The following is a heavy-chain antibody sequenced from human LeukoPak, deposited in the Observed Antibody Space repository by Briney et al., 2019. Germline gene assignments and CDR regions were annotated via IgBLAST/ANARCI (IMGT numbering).Heavy chain of an antibody. CDR3: ARGMTTGD. CDR1: GFTFSSFW. J-gene: IGHJ4*02. D-gene: IGHD4-17*01. Sequence: GVSLTLSCAASGFTFSSFWMNWVRQAPGKGLEWVDNIKHDGSEKYYVDSVKGRFTISRDNANSSLFPQMNSLRVEDTAVYYCARGMTTGDWGQGTLVTVSS. CDR2: IKHDGSEK. V-gene: IGHV3-7*05.